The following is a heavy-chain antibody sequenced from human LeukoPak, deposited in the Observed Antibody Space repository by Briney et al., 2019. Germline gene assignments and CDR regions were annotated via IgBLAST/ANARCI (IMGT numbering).Heavy chain of an antibody. V-gene: IGHV3-11*01. CDR2: ISGSGSTV. CDR1: GFIFSDYY. J-gene: IGHJ5*01. CDR3: ARDRGNSDPEDWFDS. D-gene: IGHD4-23*01. Sequence: PGGSLRLSCAASGFIFSDYYMSWIRQAPGKGLEWVSYISGSGSTVYYAASVRGRFTISRDNAKNSLFLQMNSLRAEDTAVYYCARDRGNSDPEDWFDSWGQGTLVTVSS.